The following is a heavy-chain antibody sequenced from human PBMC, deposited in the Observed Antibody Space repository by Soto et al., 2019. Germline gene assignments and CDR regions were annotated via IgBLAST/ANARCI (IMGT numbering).Heavy chain of an antibody. CDR2: IYYSGST. CDR1: GGSISSYY. J-gene: IGHJ1*01. Sequence: PSETLSLTCTVSGGSISSYYWSWIRQPPGKGLEWIGYIYYSGSTNYNPSLKSRVTISVDTSKNQFSLKLSSVTAADTAVYYCARVGSRGSGWYVSLLYFQHWGQGTLVTVSS. CDR3: ARVGSRGSGWYVSLLYFQH. V-gene: IGHV4-59*01. D-gene: IGHD6-19*01.